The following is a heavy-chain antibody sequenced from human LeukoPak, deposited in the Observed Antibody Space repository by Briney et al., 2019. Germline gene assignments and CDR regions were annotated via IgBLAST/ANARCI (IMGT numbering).Heavy chain of an antibody. Sequence: ASVKVSFKVSGYTLTELSMHWVRQAPGKGLVWMGGFDPEDGETIYAQKFQGRVTMTEDTSTDTAYMELSSLRSEDTAVYYCATGYDSSGYYSGVFYYYGMDVWGQGTTVTVSS. J-gene: IGHJ6*02. D-gene: IGHD3-22*01. CDR2: FDPEDGET. V-gene: IGHV1-24*01. CDR1: GYTLTELS. CDR3: ATGYDSSGYYSGVFYYYGMDV.